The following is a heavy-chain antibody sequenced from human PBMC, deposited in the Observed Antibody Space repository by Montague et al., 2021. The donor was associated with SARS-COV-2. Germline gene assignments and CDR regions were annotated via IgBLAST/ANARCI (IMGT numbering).Heavy chain of an antibody. V-gene: IGHV1-8*01. CDR1: GYTFTIYD. D-gene: IGHD3-16*02. CDR3: ARGTYHDYVWGSYRHNPFNY. J-gene: IGHJ4*02. Sequence: SGKVSFKASGYTFTIYDINWVRQATGQGLEWMGWMNPNSGDTGYAQKFQDRVTMTRDTSISTAYMELSSLRSEDAAVYYCARGTYHDYVWGSYRHNPFNYWGQGTLVTVSS. CDR2: MNPNSGDT.